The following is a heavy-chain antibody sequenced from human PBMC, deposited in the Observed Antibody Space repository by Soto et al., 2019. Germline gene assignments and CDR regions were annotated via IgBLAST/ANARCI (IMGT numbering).Heavy chain of an antibody. Sequence: QVQLVQSGAEVKKPGSSVKVSCKASGGTFSSYPISWVRQAPGQGLEWMGGIIPIFGTANYAQKFQGRVTITADESTCTAYMELSSLRAEDTAVHYCARVFVVGRVGYESLYCYYYGMDVWGQGTTVTVSS. V-gene: IGHV1-69*01. CDR2: IIPIFGTA. CDR3: ARVFVVGRVGYESLYCYYYGMDV. J-gene: IGHJ6*02. D-gene: IGHD5-12*01. CDR1: GGTFSSYP.